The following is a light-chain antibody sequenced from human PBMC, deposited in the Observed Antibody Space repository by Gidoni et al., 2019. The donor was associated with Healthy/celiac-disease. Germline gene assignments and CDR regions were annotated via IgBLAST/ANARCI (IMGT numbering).Light chain of an antibody. J-gene: IGKJ5*01. CDR3: QQYDNLPT. V-gene: IGKV1-33*01. CDR1: QDINNY. Sequence: DIQMTQSPSSLSAFVGDRVTITCQASQDINNYLNWYQQKPEKAPKLLIYDASNLETGVPSRFSGSGSGTDFTFTISSLQPEDIATYYCQQYDNLPTFGQGTRLEIK. CDR2: DAS.